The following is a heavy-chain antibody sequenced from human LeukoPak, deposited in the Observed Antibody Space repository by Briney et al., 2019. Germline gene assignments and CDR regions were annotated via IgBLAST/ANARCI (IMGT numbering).Heavy chain of an antibody. J-gene: IGHJ4*02. V-gene: IGHV3-48*01. CDR3: ARAPYCSSITCYTGFDY. D-gene: IGHD2-2*02. CDR2: ITSSSSTI. CDR1: GFTFSTYS. Sequence: GGSLRLSCAASGFTFSTYSMNWVRQAPGKGLEWVSYITSSSSTIYHADSVKGRFTISRDNAKNSLYLQVNSLRAEDTAVYYCARAPYCSSITCYTGFDYWGQGTLVTVSS.